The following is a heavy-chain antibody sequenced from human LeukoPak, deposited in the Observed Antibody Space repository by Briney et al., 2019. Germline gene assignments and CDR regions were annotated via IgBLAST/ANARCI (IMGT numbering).Heavy chain of an antibody. CDR2: ISGSGGST. Sequence: PGGSLRLSCAASGFTFSSYAMSWVRQAPGKGLEWVSAISGSGGSTYYADSVKGRFTISRDNSKNTLYLHMNILRAEDTAVYYCANSPDGAFDYWGQGTLVTDSS. V-gene: IGHV3-23*01. CDR3: ANSPDGAFDY. J-gene: IGHJ4*02. CDR1: GFTFSSYA.